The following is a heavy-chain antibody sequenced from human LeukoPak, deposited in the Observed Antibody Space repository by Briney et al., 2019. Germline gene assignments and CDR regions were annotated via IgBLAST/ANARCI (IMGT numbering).Heavy chain of an antibody. CDR1: GFTFSSYE. D-gene: IGHD4-17*01. J-gene: IGHJ4*02. CDR3: AKSYGDYLGYFDS. V-gene: IGHV3-23*01. CDR2: ISDGGGTT. Sequence: PGGSLRLSCAASGFTFSSYEMNWVRQAPGKGLEWVSGISDGGGTTNYADAVKGRFTISRDKSKNTLFLQMNSLRAEDTAVYYCAKSYGDYLGYFDSWGQGTLVTVSS.